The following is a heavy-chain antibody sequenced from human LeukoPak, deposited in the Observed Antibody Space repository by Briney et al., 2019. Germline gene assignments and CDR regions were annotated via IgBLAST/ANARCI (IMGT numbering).Heavy chain of an antibody. CDR1: GGSISSYY. D-gene: IGHD3-22*01. CDR3: AARYYDSSGYSFPDGY. Sequence: SETLSLTCTVSGGSISSYYWSWIRQPPGKGLEWIGYIYYSGSTNYNTSLKSRVTISVDTSKNQFSLKVSSVTAADTAVYYCAARYYDSSGYSFPDGYWGQGILVTVSS. J-gene: IGHJ4*02. CDR2: IYYSGST. V-gene: IGHV4-59*01.